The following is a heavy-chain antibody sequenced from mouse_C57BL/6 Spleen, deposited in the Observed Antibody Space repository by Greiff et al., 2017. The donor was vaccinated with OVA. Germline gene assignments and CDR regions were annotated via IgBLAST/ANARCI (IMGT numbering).Heavy chain of an antibody. D-gene: IGHD3-2*02. Sequence: EESGPGLVKPSQSLSLTCSVTGYSITSGYYWNWIRQFPGNKLEWMGYISYDGSNNYNPSLKNRISITRDTSKNQFFLKLNSVTTEDTATYYCAREQTAQATGFAYWGQGTLVTVSA. V-gene: IGHV3-6*01. CDR1: GYSITSGYY. CDR2: ISYDGSN. J-gene: IGHJ3*01. CDR3: AREQTAQATGFAY.